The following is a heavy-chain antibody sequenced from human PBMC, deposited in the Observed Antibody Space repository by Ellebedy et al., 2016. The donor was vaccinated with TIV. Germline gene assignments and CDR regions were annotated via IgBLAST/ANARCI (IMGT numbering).Heavy chain of an antibody. J-gene: IGHJ5*02. Sequence: SETLSLTCTVSGDPITNYYWNWIRQPPGKGLEWIAYIYHTGSTNYNPSLKSRVTLSIDTSKNQFSLNLSPVTAADTAVYYCARVRGPHNKNWFDPWGQGTQVTVSS. CDR1: GDPITNYY. V-gene: IGHV4-59*01. CDR3: ARVRGPHNKNWFDP. CDR2: IYHTGST. D-gene: IGHD1-14*01.